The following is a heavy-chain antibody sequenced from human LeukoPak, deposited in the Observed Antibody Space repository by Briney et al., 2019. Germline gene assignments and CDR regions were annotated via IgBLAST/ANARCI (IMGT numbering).Heavy chain of an antibody. V-gene: IGHV4-39*01. CDR3: ARGSYDILTGYSSFAEY. CDR2: IYYSGST. D-gene: IGHD3-9*01. CDR1: GGSISSSSYY. Sequence: PSGTLSLTCVVSGGSISSSSYYWGWIRQPPRKGLEWIGSIYYSGSTYYNPSLKSRVTISLDTSKNQFSLKLSSVTAADTGVFYCARGSYDILTGYSSFAEYWGQGTLVTVSS. J-gene: IGHJ4*02.